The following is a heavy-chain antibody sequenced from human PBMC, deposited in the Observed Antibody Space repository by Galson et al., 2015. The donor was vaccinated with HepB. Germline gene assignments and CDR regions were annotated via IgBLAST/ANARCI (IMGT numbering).Heavy chain of an antibody. CDR1: GFTFSSYG. Sequence: SLRLSCAASGFTFSSYGMHWVRQAPGKGLEWVAVIWYDGSNKYYADSVKGRFTISRDNSKNTLYLQMNSLRAEDTAVYYCARGKDYYDSSGYGYWGQGTLVTVSS. CDR2: IWYDGSNK. CDR3: ARGKDYYDSSGYGY. J-gene: IGHJ4*02. D-gene: IGHD3-22*01. V-gene: IGHV3-33*01.